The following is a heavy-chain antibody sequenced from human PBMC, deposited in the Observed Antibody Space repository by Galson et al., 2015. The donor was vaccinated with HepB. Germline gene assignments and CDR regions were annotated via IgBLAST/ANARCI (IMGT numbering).Heavy chain of an antibody. CDR2: ISGSGGST. V-gene: IGHV3-23*01. CDR3: AKDRDDYGDYDNWFDP. D-gene: IGHD4-17*01. J-gene: IGHJ5*02. CDR1: GFTFSSYA. Sequence: SLRLSCAASGFTFSSYAMSWVRQAPGKGLEWVSAISGSGGSTYYADSVKGRFTISRDNSKNTLYLQMNSLRAEDTAVYYCAKDRDDYGDYDNWFDPWGQGTLATVSS.